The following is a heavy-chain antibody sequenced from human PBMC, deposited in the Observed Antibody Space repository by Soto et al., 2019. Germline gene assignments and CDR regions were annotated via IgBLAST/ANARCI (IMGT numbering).Heavy chain of an antibody. V-gene: IGHV1-69*13. Sequence: SVKVSCKASGGTFSSYAISWVRQAPGQGLEWMGGIIPIFGTANYAQKFQGRVTITADESTSTAYMELSSLRSEDTAVYYCAGQFKQLAQNYYYYYGMDVWGQGTTVTVSS. J-gene: IGHJ6*02. CDR3: AGQFKQLAQNYYYYYGMDV. CDR2: IIPIFGTA. CDR1: GGTFSSYA. D-gene: IGHD6-13*01.